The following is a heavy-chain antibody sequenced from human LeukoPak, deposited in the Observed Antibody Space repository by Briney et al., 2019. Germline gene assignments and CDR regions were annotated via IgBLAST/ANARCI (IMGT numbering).Heavy chain of an antibody. J-gene: IGHJ4*02. Sequence: SLRLSCVVSGFTFTNYVVHWVRQAPGKGLEWVTLVSSDGGIKYYADSVKGRFSVSRDISKNTLYLQMNSLRVDDTAVYYCARDSETTPIHVLGYWGQGTLVTVFS. V-gene: IGHV3-30-3*01. CDR3: ARDSETTPIHVLGY. CDR2: VSSDGGIK. CDR1: GFTFTNYV. D-gene: IGHD2-15*01.